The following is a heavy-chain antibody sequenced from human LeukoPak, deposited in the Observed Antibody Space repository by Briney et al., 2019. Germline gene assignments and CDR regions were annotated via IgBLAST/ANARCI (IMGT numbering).Heavy chain of an antibody. CDR3: AKLTRGYCSSTACPNWFDP. D-gene: IGHD2-2*01. V-gene: IGHV3-23*01. Sequence: PGGSLRLSCAASGFTFSSYAMSWVRHAPGEGLGWVSAISDSGGTTYYADSVKGRFTISRDNSKNTLYLQMNSLRGEDTAVYYCAKLTRGYCSSTACPNWFDPWGQGTLVTVSS. J-gene: IGHJ5*02. CDR1: GFTFSSYA. CDR2: ISDSGGTT.